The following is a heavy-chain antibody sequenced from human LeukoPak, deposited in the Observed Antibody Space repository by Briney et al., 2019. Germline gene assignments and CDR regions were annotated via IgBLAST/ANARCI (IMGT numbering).Heavy chain of an antibody. J-gene: IGHJ3*02. V-gene: IGHV1-2*02. CDR3: ARDRQYSSGWSANDDAFDI. CDR2: INPNSGGT. D-gene: IGHD6-19*01. CDR1: GYTFTGYY. Sequence: ASVKVSCKASGYTFTGYYMHWVRQAPGQGLEWMGWINPNSGGTNYAQKFQGRVTMTRDTSISTAYMELSRLRSDDTAVYYCARDRQYSSGWSANDDAFDIWGQGTMVTVSS.